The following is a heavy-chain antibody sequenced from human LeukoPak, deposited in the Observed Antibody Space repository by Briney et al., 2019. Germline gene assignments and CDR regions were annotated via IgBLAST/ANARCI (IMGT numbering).Heavy chain of an antibody. CDR2: IWYDGSNK. CDR3: AKPDYYDSSGYYLRFFDH. D-gene: IGHD3-22*01. J-gene: IGHJ4*02. V-gene: IGHV3-30*02. Sequence: PGGSLRLSCAASGFTFSSYGTHWVRQAPGKGLEWVAVIWYDGSNKYYADSVKGRFSISRDNSKSTLYLQMSSLRAEDTAVYYCAKPDYYDSSGYYLRFFDHWGQGTLVTVSS. CDR1: GFTFSSYG.